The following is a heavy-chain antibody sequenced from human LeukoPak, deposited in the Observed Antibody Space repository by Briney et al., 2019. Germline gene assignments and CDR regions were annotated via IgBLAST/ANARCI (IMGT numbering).Heavy chain of an antibody. Sequence: SETLSLTCAVYGGSFSGYYWSWIRQPPGKGLEWIGKINHSGSTNYNPSLKSRVTISVDTSKNQFSLKLSSVTAADTAVYYCARVGYCSSTSCPDPFDYWGQGTLVTVSS. CDR2: INHSGST. V-gene: IGHV4-34*01. CDR3: ARVGYCSSTSCPDPFDY. J-gene: IGHJ4*02. D-gene: IGHD2-2*01. CDR1: GGSFSGYY.